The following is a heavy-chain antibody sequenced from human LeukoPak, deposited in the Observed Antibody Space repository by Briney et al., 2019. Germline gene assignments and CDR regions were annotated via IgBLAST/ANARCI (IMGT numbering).Heavy chain of an antibody. J-gene: IGHJ4*02. V-gene: IGHV4-34*01. Sequence: SETLSLTCTVYGGSFSGYYWSWIRQPPGLGLEWVGEINHSGSTNYNPSLRSRVTISVDTSKNQFSLKLSSVTAADTAVYYCARLYGSGSYYNYWGQGTLVTVSS. CDR3: ARLYGSGSYYNY. CDR1: GGSFSGYY. CDR2: INHSGST. D-gene: IGHD3-10*01.